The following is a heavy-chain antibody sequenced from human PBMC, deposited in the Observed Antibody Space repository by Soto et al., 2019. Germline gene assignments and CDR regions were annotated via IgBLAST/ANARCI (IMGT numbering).Heavy chain of an antibody. CDR3: AITKGYSSGWYSRYYYYGMDV. J-gene: IGHJ6*02. V-gene: IGHV4-34*01. CDR2: INHSEST. D-gene: IGHD6-19*01. Sequence: SETLSLTXAVYGGSFSGYYWSWIRQPPGPGLEWIGEINHSESTNYNPSLKSRVTISVDTSTNQFSLKLSSVTAADTAVYYCAITKGYSSGWYSRYYYYGMDVWGQGTTVTVSS. CDR1: GGSFSGYY.